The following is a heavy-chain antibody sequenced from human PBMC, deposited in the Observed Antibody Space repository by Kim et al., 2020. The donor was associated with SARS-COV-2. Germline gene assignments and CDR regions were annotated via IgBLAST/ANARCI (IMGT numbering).Heavy chain of an antibody. CDR3: AKEQYCSSTSCRAVYYG. CDR2: ISYDGSNK. Sequence: GGSLRLSCAASGFTFSSYGMHWVRQAPDKGLEWVAVISYDGSNKYYADSVKGRFTISRDNSKNTLYLQMNSLRAEDTAVYYCAKEQYCSSTSCRAVYYG. V-gene: IGHV3-30*18. J-gene: IGHJ6*01. CDR1: GFTFSSYG. D-gene: IGHD2-2*01.